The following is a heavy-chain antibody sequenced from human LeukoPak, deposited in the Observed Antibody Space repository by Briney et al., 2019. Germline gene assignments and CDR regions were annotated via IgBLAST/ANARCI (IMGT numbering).Heavy chain of an antibody. CDR1: GGSISHYY. Sequence: PSETLSLTCTVSGGSISHYYWSWIRRPPGKGLEWIAYIFDSGNTNYNPSLKSRVTISLDTSKNQFSLRLRSVTAADTAVHYCARQHYYFDYWGQGSLVTVSS. CDR2: IFDSGNT. CDR3: ARQHYYFDY. V-gene: IGHV4-59*08. J-gene: IGHJ4*02.